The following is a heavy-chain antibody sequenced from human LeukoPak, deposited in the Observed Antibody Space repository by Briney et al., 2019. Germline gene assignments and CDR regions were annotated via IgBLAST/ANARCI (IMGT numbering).Heavy chain of an antibody. J-gene: IGHJ4*02. Sequence: GGSLRLSCAASGFTFSSYDMHWVRQATGKGLEWVSAIGTAGDTYYPGSVKGRFTISRENAKNSLYLQMNSLRAGDTAVYYCARAPRGSSYDYWGQGTLVTVSS. V-gene: IGHV3-13*01. CDR2: IGTAGDT. CDR1: GFTFSSYD. D-gene: IGHD6-13*01. CDR3: ARAPRGSSYDY.